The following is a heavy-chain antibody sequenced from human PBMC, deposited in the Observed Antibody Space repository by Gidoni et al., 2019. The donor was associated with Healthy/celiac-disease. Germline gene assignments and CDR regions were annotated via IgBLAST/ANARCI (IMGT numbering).Heavy chain of an antibody. CDR3: ARGYGWGGNHLLDAFDI. Sequence: QLQLQASGSGLVKPAQTLSLTCAVTVGSVSSVRYSWSWIRKPPGKGLEWIGYIYHSGSTYYNPTLKSRVTISVDRSKNQFSLKMSSVTAADTAVDYCARGYGWGGNHLLDAFDIWGQGTMVTVSS. CDR1: VGSVSSVRYS. D-gene: IGHD2-8*02. CDR2: IYHSGST. J-gene: IGHJ3*02. V-gene: IGHV4-30-2*01.